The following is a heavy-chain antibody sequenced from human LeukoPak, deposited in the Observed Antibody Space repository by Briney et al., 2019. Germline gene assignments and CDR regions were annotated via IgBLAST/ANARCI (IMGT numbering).Heavy chain of an antibody. J-gene: IGHJ4*02. CDR3: AREEGVDGTSGINN. CDR2: IWYNGNT. D-gene: IGHD4-23*01. Sequence: GGSLRVSCAASGFTFSTYGMHWVRQARGKGLEWVSDIWYNGNTYYADSVKGRFTISRDNSKSTLYLQMNSLRAEDTAVYYCAREEGVDGTSGINNWGQGTLVIVSS. V-gene: IGHV3-33*01. CDR1: GFTFSTYG.